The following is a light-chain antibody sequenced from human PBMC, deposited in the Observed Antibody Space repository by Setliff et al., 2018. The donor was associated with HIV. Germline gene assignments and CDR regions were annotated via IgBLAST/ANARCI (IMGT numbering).Light chain of an antibody. CDR2: EVI. J-gene: IGLJ3*02. V-gene: IGLV2-23*02. CDR3: CSYAGSSAPVV. Sequence: SVLTQPASVSGSPGQAITISCTGTSNDVGRYNLVSWYQQYPGKAPKVIIYEVIKRPSGVSSRFSGSKSGNTASLTISGLQAEDEADFYGCSYAGSSAPVVFGGGTKVTVL. CDR1: SNDVGRYNL.